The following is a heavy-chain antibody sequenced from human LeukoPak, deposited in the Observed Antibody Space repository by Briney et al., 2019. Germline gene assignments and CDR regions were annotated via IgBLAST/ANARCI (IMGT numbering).Heavy chain of an antibody. CDR3: ARTNAFDV. CDR2: IFYSGTT. V-gene: IGHV4-59*08. CDR1: GGSISSYY. Sequence: KASETLSLTCTVSGGSISSYYWSWIRQPPGKGLEWIGYIFYSGTTYYNPSLKSRVTISVDTSKNQFSLRLSSVTAADTAVYYCARTNAFDVWGQGTMVTVSS. J-gene: IGHJ3*01.